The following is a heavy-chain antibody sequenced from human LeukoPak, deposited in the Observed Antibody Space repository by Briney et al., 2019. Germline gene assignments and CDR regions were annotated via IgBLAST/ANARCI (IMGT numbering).Heavy chain of an antibody. J-gene: IGHJ4*02. CDR3: ARDSPGSYFDY. CDR1: GDSITSGDYY. V-gene: IGHV4-61*02. Sequence: SETLSLTCTVSGDSITSGDYYWSWIRQPAGKGLEWIGRIYSSGSTNYNPSLESRVTISLDTSKNQFSLKLSSVTTADTAVYYCARDSPGSYFDYWGQGTLVTVSS. CDR2: IYSSGST.